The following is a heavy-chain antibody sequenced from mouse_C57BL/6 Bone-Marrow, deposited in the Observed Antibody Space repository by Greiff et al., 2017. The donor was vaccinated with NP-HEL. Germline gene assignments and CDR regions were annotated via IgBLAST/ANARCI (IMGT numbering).Heavy chain of an antibody. Sequence: QVQLQQPGAELVKPGASVKLSCKASGYTFTSYLLHWVKQRPGRGLEWIGRIDPNSGGTKYNEKFKSKATLTVDKPSSTAYMQLNSLTSEDSAFYYGTRNYYGSSSFDYWGQGTTLTVSS. D-gene: IGHD1-1*01. CDR3: TRNYYGSSSFDY. CDR1: GYTFTSYL. V-gene: IGHV1-72*01. CDR2: IDPNSGGT. J-gene: IGHJ2*01.